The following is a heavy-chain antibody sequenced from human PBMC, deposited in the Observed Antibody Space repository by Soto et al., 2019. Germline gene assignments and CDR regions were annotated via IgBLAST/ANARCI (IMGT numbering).Heavy chain of an antibody. J-gene: IGHJ1*01. D-gene: IGHD6-13*01. Sequence: SETLSLTCTVSGGSISSSSYYWGWIRQPPGNGLEWIGSIYYSGSTYYNPSLKSRVTISVDTSKNQFSLKLSSVTAADTAVYYCARRKGSSWYAYFQHWGQGTLVTVSS. V-gene: IGHV4-39*01. CDR2: IYYSGST. CDR3: ARRKGSSWYAYFQH. CDR1: GGSISSSSYY.